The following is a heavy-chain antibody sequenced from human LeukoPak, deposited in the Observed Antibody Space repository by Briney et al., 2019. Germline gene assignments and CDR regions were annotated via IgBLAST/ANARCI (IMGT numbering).Heavy chain of an antibody. CDR1: GGSTSRYY. D-gene: IGHD6-13*01. Sequence: SETLSLTCTVSGGSTSRYYWSWIRQPPGKRLEWLGYIYYSGSTTYNPSLKSLLTMSVDTSKNQISLKLISLTAADTAVYYCARLPGIAAVWGQGTLVTVSS. V-gene: IGHV4-59*08. CDR2: IYYSGST. CDR3: ARLPGIAAV. J-gene: IGHJ4*02.